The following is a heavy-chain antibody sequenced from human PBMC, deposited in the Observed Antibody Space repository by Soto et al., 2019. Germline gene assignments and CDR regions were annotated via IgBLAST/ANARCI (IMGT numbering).Heavy chain of an antibody. J-gene: IGHJ4*02. Sequence: ASVKVSCKASGYTFTTFAIHWVRQAPGQRLEWMGWINAGNGNTKYSQSLQGRVTFTRDTSANTAYMEVSSLRSEDTAVYYCARARGIVVVTARFDYWGQGALVTVSS. CDR2: INAGNGNT. CDR1: GYTFTTFA. V-gene: IGHV1-3*01. CDR3: ARARGIVVVTARFDY. D-gene: IGHD2-21*02.